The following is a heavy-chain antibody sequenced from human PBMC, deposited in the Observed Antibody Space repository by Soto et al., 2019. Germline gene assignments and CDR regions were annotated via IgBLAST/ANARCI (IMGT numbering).Heavy chain of an antibody. CDR3: ARDRIGGYDH. CDR2: IYSDGST. J-gene: IGHJ4*02. CDR1: EFTVSSSY. Sequence: EVKLVESGGGLIQPGGSLRLSCAASEFTVSSSYMNWVRQSPGKGLEWVSVIYSDGSTYYADSVKGRFIISRDTSKNTVYLQMNSLRAEDTAVYYCARDRIGGYDHWDQGTLVTVSS. D-gene: IGHD5-12*01. V-gene: IGHV3-53*01.